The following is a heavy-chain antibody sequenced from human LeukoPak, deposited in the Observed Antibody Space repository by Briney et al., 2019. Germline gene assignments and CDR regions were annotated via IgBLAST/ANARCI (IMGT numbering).Heavy chain of an antibody. D-gene: IGHD1-26*01. CDR2: ISYDGRNK. V-gene: IGHV3-30*18. CDR1: GFIFRSYG. CDR3: AKGAVIRGTYYDRFDY. J-gene: IGHJ4*02. Sequence: GGSLRLSCAASGFIFRSYGMHCVRQAPGKGLEGVAVISYDGRNKYHLDSVKGRSTTSRDTSNNTLYLQMTSLRVEATAVYYCAKGAVIRGTYYDRFDYWGQGSLVTVSS.